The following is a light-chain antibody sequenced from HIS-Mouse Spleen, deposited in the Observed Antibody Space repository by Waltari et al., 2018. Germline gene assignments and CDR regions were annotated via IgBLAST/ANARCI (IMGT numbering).Light chain of an antibody. J-gene: IGLJ3*02. CDR2: KDS. CDR1: ALPKKY. V-gene: IGLV3-16*01. CDR3: LSADSSGTWV. Sequence: SYELTQPPSVSVSLGQMARITCSGEALPKKYAYWYQQKPGQFPVLVIYKDSERPSGIPKRFSGSSSGTIVTLTISGVQAEDAADYYCLSADSSGTWVFGGGTKLTVL.